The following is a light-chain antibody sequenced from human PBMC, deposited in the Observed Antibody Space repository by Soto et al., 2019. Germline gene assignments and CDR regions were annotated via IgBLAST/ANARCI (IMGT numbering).Light chain of an antibody. Sequence: QSVLAQPPSASGTPGQGVTISCSGSTSNIGSNIVNWYRHLPGTTPKLLIYGSNQRPSGVPDRFSGSTSGTSASLAISGLQSEDEADYYCAAWDDSLKGWVFGGGTKLTVL. CDR2: GSN. J-gene: IGLJ3*02. CDR1: TSNIGSNI. CDR3: AAWDDSLKGWV. V-gene: IGLV1-44*01.